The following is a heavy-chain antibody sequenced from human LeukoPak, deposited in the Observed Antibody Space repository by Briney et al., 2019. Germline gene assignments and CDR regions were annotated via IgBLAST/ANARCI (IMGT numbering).Heavy chain of an antibody. CDR1: GYSISSGYY. J-gene: IGHJ4*02. Sequence: SETLSLTCTASGYSISSGYYWGWIRQPPGKGLEWIGSIYHSGSTYYNPSLKSRVTISVDTSKNQFSLKLSSATAADTAVYYCANLFGSGYDRGVFDYWGQGTLVTVSS. D-gene: IGHD5-12*01. V-gene: IGHV4-38-2*02. CDR3: ANLFGSGYDRGVFDY. CDR2: IYHSGST.